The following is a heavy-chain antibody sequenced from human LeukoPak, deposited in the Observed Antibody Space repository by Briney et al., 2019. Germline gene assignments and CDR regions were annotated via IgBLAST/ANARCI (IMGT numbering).Heavy chain of an antibody. CDR1: GYTFTGYY. CDR2: IDPNSGDT. J-gene: IGHJ4*02. V-gene: IGHV1-2*02. D-gene: IGHD3-9*01. CDR3: TRDYDILTQ. Sequence: ASVKVSCKASGYTFTGYYMHWVLQAPGQGLEWMGWIDPNSGDTNYVQKFQGRVTMTRDTSITTAYMELSRLTSDDTAVYYCTRDYDILTQWGQGTLVTVSS.